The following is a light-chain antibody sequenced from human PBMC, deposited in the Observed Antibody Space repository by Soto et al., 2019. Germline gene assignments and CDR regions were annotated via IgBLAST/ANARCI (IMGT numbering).Light chain of an antibody. CDR1: QSVSSY. J-gene: IGKJ5*01. Sequence: EIVLTQSPATLSLSPGERATLSCRASQSVSSYLAWYQQKPGQAPRLLIYDASNRATGIPARFSGSGSGTDFTLTINSLEPEDFAVYDCQQRSNWPITFGQGTRLEIK. CDR3: QQRSNWPIT. V-gene: IGKV3-11*01. CDR2: DAS.